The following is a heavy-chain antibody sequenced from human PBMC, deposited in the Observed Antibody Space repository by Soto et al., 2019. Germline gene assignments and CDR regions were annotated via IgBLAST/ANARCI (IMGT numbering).Heavy chain of an antibody. CDR3: AGLLAYCGGDCYYYFDY. CDR1: GYTFTSYG. D-gene: IGHD2-21*02. Sequence: ASVKVSCKASGYTFTSYGISWVRQAPGQGLEWMGWISAYNGNTNYAQKLQGRVTMTTDTSTSTAYMELRSLRSDDTAVYYCAGLLAYCGGDCYYYFDYWGQGTLVTVSS. J-gene: IGHJ4*02. V-gene: IGHV1-18*01. CDR2: ISAYNGNT.